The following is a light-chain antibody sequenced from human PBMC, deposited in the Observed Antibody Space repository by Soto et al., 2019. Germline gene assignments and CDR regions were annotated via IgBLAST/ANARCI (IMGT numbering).Light chain of an antibody. CDR1: SSDVGGYNY. Sequence: QSVLTQPASVSGSPGQSITISCTGTSSDVGGYNYDSWYQQHPGKAPKLMIYDVSNRPSGVSNRFSGSKSANTASLTISGLQAEDEADDYCSSYTCSSTLGVFGGGTTFTV. J-gene: IGLJ2*01. CDR2: DVS. V-gene: IGLV2-14*01. CDR3: SSYTCSSTLGV.